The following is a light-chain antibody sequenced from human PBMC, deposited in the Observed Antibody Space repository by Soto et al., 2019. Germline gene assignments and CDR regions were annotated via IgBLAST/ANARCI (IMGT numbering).Light chain of an antibody. Sequence: EIVLTQSPATLSLSPGERATLSCRASQSVSSYLAWYQQKPGQAPRLLIYDASNRATGIPARFSGSGSGTDFTLTISSLEPEDGAVYYCQQRSNWPWTFGQGTKLEIK. J-gene: IGKJ2*01. V-gene: IGKV3-11*01. CDR1: QSVSSY. CDR3: QQRSNWPWT. CDR2: DAS.